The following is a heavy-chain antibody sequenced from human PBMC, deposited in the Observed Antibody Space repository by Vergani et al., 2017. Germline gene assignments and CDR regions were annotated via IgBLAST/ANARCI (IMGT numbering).Heavy chain of an antibody. CDR1: GGSISSGSYY. Sequence: QVQLQESGPGLVKPSQTLSLTCTVSGGSISSGSYYWSWIRQPAGKGLEWIGRIYTSGSTNYNPSLKSRVTISVDTSKNQFSLKLGSVTAADTAVYYCARDRGWLRPFDYWGQGTLVTVSS. CDR3: ARDRGWLRPFDY. V-gene: IGHV4-61*02. D-gene: IGHD3-22*01. CDR2: IYTSGST. J-gene: IGHJ4*02.